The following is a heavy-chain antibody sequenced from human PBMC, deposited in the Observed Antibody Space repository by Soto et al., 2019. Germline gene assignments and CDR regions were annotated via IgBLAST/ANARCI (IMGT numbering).Heavy chain of an antibody. CDR3: ARTVSSGWFLVLDY. V-gene: IGHV1-46*01. J-gene: IGHJ4*02. CDR1: GYTFTSYY. CDR2: INASGGNT. D-gene: IGHD6-19*01. Sequence: GASVKVSCKASGYTFTSYYMHWVRQAPGQGLEWMGIINASGGNTSYAQKFQGRVTMTTDTSTSTAYMELRSLRSDDTAVYYCARTVSSGWFLVLDYWGQGMLVTVSS.